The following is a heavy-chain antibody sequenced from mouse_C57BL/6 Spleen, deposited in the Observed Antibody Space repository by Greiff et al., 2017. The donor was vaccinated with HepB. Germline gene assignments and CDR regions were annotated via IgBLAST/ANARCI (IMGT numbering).Heavy chain of an antibody. D-gene: IGHD1-1*01. CDR2: IYPGDGDT. V-gene: IGHV1-82*01. J-gene: IGHJ2*01. CDR3: ARNYGSSFYFGY. CDR1: GYAFSSSW. Sequence: QVQLQQSGPELVKPGASVKISCKASGYAFSSSWLNWVKQRPGKGLEWIGRIYPGDGDTNYNGKFKGKATLTADKSSSTAYMQLSSLTSEDSAVYFCARNYGSSFYFGYWGQGTTLTVSS.